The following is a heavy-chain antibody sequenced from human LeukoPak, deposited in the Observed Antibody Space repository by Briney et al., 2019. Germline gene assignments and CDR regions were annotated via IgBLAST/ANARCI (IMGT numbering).Heavy chain of an antibody. CDR1: GGTFSSYA. CDR3: ARGVAAGVLDAFDI. Sequence: SVKVSCKASGGTFSSYAISWVRQAPGQGLEWMGRIIPILGIANYAQKFQGRVTITADKSTSTAYMELSSLRSEDTAVYYCARGVAAGVLDAFDIWGQGTMVTVSS. CDR2: IIPILGIA. V-gene: IGHV1-69*04. D-gene: IGHD3-10*01. J-gene: IGHJ3*02.